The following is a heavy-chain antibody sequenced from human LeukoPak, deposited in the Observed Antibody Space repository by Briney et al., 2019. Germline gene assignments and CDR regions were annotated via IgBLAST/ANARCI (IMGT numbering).Heavy chain of an antibody. V-gene: IGHV3-30*18. CDR1: GFTFSSYG. J-gene: IGHJ4*02. CDR2: ISYDGSNK. D-gene: IGHD5-12*01. Sequence: GRSLRLSCAASGFTFSSYGMHWVRQAPGKGLEWVAVISYDGSNKYYVDSVKGRFTISRDNSKNTLYLQMNSLRAEDTAVYYCAKAPRGYSGYDYFDYWGQGTLVTVSS. CDR3: AKAPRGYSGYDYFDY.